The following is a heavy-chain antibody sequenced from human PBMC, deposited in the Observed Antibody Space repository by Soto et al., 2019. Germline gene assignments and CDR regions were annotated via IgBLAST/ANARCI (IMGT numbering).Heavy chain of an antibody. V-gene: IGHV3-7*03. Sequence: GGSLRLSCAASGFTFSSYWMSWVRQAPGKGLEWVANIKQDGSEKYYVDSVKGRFTISRDNAKNSLYLQMSSLRAEDTAVYYCARVTTVTTDAFDIWGQGTMVTVSS. J-gene: IGHJ3*02. CDR3: ARVTTVTTDAFDI. CDR2: IKQDGSEK. D-gene: IGHD4-17*01. CDR1: GFTFSSYW.